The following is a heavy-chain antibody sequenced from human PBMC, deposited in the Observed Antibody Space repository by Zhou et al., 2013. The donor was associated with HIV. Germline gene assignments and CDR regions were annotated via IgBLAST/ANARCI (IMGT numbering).Heavy chain of an antibody. CDR3: GRRGSWGDRTTIIRGGVDV. CDR2: INPNSGKG. J-gene: IGHJ6*02. V-gene: IGHV1-8*01. Sequence: QVQLVQSGAEVKKSGASVKVSCKASGYTFTTSDIHWVRQASGQGLEWMGWINPNSGKGYYAQRFQGRVTMSRNISTTTAHMELSSLTSEDTAVYYCGRRGSWGDRTTIIRGGVDVWGQGTTVSVSS. CDR1: GYTFTTSD. D-gene: IGHD3-10*01.